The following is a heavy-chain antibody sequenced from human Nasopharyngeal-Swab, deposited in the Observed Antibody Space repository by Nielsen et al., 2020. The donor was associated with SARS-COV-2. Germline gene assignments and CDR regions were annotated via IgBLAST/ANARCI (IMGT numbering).Heavy chain of an antibody. V-gene: IGHV4-34*01. J-gene: IGHJ3*02. CDR2: INHSGST. CDR3: ARGSFWYDSSGYPAGGDAFDI. Sequence: SDTLSPTFAVYGWSFMGFHWTWIRQPPGKGREGIGEINHSGSTNYNHSLKSRVTISVDTSKNQFSLKLSSVTAADTAVYYCARGSFWYDSSGYPAGGDAFDIWGQGTMVTVSS. D-gene: IGHD3-22*01. CDR1: GWSFMGFH.